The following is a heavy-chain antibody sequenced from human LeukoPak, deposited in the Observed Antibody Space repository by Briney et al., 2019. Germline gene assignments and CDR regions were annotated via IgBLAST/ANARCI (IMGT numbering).Heavy chain of an antibody. CDR3: VRFKGQGSSGPRGYYYYMDV. D-gene: IGHD3-22*01. Sequence: ASVKVSCKASGYTFTSYGISWVRQAPGQGLEWMGWISAYNGNTNYAQKLQGRVTMTTDTSTSTAYMELRSLRSEDTAVYYCVRFKGQGSSGPRGYYYYMDVWGKGTTVTVSS. J-gene: IGHJ6*03. CDR2: ISAYNGNT. CDR1: GYTFTSYG. V-gene: IGHV1-18*01.